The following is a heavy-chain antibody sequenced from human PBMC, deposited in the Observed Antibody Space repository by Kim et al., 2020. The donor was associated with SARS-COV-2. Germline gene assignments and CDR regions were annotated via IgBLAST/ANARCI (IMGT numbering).Heavy chain of an antibody. V-gene: IGHV3-7*03. J-gene: IGHJ4*02. CDR2: LKHDGSEK. CDR1: GFTFDSFW. Sequence: GGSLRLSCAASGFTFDSFWMSWVRQAPGKGLEWVSNLKHDGSEKYYVDSVKGRFTVSRDNAKNSLYLQISSLRAEDTAVYYCARDSSDGYELWGQGTLVTVSS. D-gene: IGHD5-12*01. CDR3: ARDSSDGYEL.